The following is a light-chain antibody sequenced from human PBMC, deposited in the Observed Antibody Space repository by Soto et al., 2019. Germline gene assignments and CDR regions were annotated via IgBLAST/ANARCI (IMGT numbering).Light chain of an antibody. CDR2: GAS. J-gene: IGKJ1*01. V-gene: IGKV3-15*01. CDR1: QTIETN. CDR3: QQYNNWTET. Sequence: EIVMTQSPGTLSVSPGERATLSCRDSQTIETNLAWYQQTPGQAPRLLIYGASTRETGIPAMFSGSGAGTECTRPISSLQSEDFAVDYCQQYNNWTETFGQGTKVDIK.